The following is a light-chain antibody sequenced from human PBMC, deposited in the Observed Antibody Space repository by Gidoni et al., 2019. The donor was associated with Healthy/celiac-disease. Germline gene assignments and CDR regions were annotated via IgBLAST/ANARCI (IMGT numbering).Light chain of an antibody. Sequence: EIVLTQSPATLSLSPGERATHSCRASQSVSSYLAWYQQKPGQAPMLLIYDASNRATGIPARFSGSGSGADFTLTISSLEPEDFAVYYCQQRSNSFTFGPGTKVEIK. J-gene: IGKJ3*01. V-gene: IGKV3-11*01. CDR2: DAS. CDR3: QQRSNSFT. CDR1: QSVSSY.